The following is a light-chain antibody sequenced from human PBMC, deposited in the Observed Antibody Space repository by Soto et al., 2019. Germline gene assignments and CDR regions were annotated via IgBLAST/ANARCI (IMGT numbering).Light chain of an antibody. CDR1: QSISTY. J-gene: IGKJ2*02. CDR2: AAS. Sequence: IQMTQSPSSLSASVGDRVTITCRASQSISTYLNWYQQKPGKAPNLLIYAASSLQSGVPSRFSGSGSGTDFTLTISSLQPEDFATYYCQQSYSTPCTFGQGTKLEIK. CDR3: QQSYSTPCT. V-gene: IGKV1-39*01.